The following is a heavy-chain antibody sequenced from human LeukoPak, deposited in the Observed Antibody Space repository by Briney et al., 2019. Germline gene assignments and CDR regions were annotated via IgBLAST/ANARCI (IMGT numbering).Heavy chain of an antibody. CDR3: ARQEQQPVKGGENWFDP. CDR1: GSSFTSYW. D-gene: IGHD6-13*01. J-gene: IGHJ5*02. V-gene: IGHV5-51*01. Sequence: GESLQISCKGSGSSFTSYWIGWVRQLPGKGLEWMGIIYPGDSDTRYSPSFQGQVTISADKSISTAYLQWSSLKASDTAMYYCARQEQQPVKGGENWFDPWGQGTLVTVSS. CDR2: IYPGDSDT.